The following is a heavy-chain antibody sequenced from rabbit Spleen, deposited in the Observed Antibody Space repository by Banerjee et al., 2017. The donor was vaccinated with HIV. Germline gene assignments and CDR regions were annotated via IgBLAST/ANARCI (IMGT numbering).Heavy chain of an antibody. Sequence: QSLQESGGGLVKPGGTLTLTCKASGIDFSNYYYMCWVRQAPGKGLELIAWIYTSNGSTWYASWVNGRFAISRSTSLNTVDLKMTSLTAADTATYFCARDLAGYVGFGYVSYFDLWGPGTLVTVS. CDR2: IYTSNGST. J-gene: IGHJ4*01. V-gene: IGHV1S43*01. CDR3: ARDLAGYVGFGYVSYFDL. CDR1: GIDFSNYYY. D-gene: IGHD6-1*01.